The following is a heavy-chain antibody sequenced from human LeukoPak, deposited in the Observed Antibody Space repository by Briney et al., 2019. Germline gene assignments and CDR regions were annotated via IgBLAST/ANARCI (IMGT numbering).Heavy chain of an antibody. J-gene: IGHJ5*02. D-gene: IGHD6-19*01. CDR3: ARSPHNSAWYEKWFDP. Sequence: PSETLSLTCTVSGGSISTYYWSWIRQSRGKGLEWIADISASGGTNYNPSLESRVTVSIDSSKNQFSLKLSSVTAADTAVFYCARSPHNSAWYEKWFDPWGQGTLVTVSS. CDR1: GGSISTYY. V-gene: IGHV4-4*08. CDR2: ISASGGT.